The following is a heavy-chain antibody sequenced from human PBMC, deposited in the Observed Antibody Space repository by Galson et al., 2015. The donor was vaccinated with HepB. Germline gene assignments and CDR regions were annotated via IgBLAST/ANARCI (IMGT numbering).Heavy chain of an antibody. D-gene: IGHD3-22*01. CDR2: IRSSSSYV. V-gene: IGHV3-21*01. Sequence: SLRLSCAASGFTFSSYSMNWVRQAPGKGLEWVSSIRSSSSYVYYADSVKGRFTISRDNAKNSLYLQMNSLRAEDTAVYYCASASESYDSSGFDYWGQGTLVTVSS. CDR1: GFTFSSYS. J-gene: IGHJ4*02. CDR3: ASASESYDSSGFDY.